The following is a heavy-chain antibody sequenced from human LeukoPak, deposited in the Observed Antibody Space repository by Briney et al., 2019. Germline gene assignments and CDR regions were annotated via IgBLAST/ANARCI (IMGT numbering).Heavy chain of an antibody. J-gene: IGHJ4*02. Sequence: SETLSLTCSVSGYSLSSGYYWGWIRQPPGKGLEWIGSVYYSGKAFYNPSLKSRVTISVDTSKNQFSLKLSSVTAADTAVYYCASQLAGTSFDYWGQGTLVTVSS. V-gene: IGHV4-38-2*02. CDR1: GYSLSSGYY. CDR2: VYYSGKA. CDR3: ASQLAGTSFDY. D-gene: IGHD6-19*01.